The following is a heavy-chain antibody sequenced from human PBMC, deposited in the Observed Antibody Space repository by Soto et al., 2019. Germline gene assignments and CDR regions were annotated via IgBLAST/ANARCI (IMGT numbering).Heavy chain of an antibody. CDR1: GFIFSSYG. J-gene: IGHJ4*01. CDR3: ARDQRRLFDF. CDR2: IWSDGSNK. Sequence: GGYLRLSCAASGFIFSSYGMHRVRQAPGKGLEWVAVIWSDGSNKYYADSVKGRFTISRDNSKNPLYLQMNSLRAEDTAVYDGARDQRRLFDFWGQGTPVIVSS. V-gene: IGHV3-33*01. D-gene: IGHD6-25*01.